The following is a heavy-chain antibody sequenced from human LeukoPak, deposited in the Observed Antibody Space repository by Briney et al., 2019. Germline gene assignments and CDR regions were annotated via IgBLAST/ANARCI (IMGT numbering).Heavy chain of an antibody. CDR1: GFTCFTYA. Sequence: HPGGSLRLSCAASGFTCFTYAMSWVRQAPGKGLEWVSAIGGGGGNTYYADSVKGRFTISRDTSKNTLYMQMNSLRAEDTAVYYCVKDKIGDFGDYGGAFDIWGQGIMVTVSA. V-gene: IGHV3-23*01. CDR3: VKDKIGDFGDYGGAFDI. D-gene: IGHD4-17*01. CDR2: IGGGGGNT. J-gene: IGHJ3*02.